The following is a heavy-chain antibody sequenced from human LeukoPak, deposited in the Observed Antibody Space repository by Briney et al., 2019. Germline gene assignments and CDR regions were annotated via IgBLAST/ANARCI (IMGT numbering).Heavy chain of an antibody. D-gene: IGHD6-19*01. CDR3: ARSSSIAVAGELDY. J-gene: IGHJ4*02. CDR1: GGSISSYY. Sequence: PSETLSLTCTVSGGSISSYYWSWIRQPPGKGLEWIGDIYYSGSTNYNPSLKSRVTISVDTSKNQFSLKLSSVTAADTAVYYCARSSSIAVAGELDYWGQGTLVTVSS. CDR2: IYYSGST. V-gene: IGHV4-59*08.